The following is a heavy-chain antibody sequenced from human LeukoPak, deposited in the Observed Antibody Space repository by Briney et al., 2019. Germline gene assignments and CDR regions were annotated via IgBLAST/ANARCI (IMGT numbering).Heavy chain of an antibody. CDR2: IYYSGST. CDR1: GGSISSSY. Sequence: SETLSLTCPVSGGSISSSYWSWIRQPPGQGLGWIGYIYYSGSTNYNPSLKSRVTISVDTSKNQFSLKLSSVTAADTAVYYCARTWIQRSYYYYGMDVWGQGTTVTVSS. J-gene: IGHJ6*02. CDR3: ARTWIQRSYYYYGMDV. D-gene: IGHD5-18*01. V-gene: IGHV4-59*01.